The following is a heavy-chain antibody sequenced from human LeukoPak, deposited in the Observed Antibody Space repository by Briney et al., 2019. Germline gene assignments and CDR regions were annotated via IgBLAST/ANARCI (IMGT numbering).Heavy chain of an antibody. J-gene: IGHJ5*02. V-gene: IGHV4-34*01. CDR3: ARQKRVVPAASAWFDP. CDR1: GGAFSGYY. D-gene: IGHD2-2*01. Sequence: SETLSLTCAVYGGAFSGYYWSWIRQPPGKGLEWIGEINHSGSTNYNPSLKSRVTISVDTSKNQFSLKLSSVTAADTAVYYCARQKRVVPAASAWFDPWGQGTLVTASS. CDR2: INHSGST.